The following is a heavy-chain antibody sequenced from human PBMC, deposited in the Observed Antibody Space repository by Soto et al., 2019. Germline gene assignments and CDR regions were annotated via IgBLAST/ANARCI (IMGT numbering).Heavy chain of an antibody. Sequence: QVQLQESGPGLVEPSGTLSLTCAVSGGSIRSGNWWSWVRQPPGKGLEWIGEIYHSGTTNYNPSLKSRVTRSVDKSKNQFSLKLTSVPAADTAVYYCARQRGYYVDYWGQGTLVTVSS. J-gene: IGHJ4*02. V-gene: IGHV4-4*02. CDR1: GGSIRSGNW. CDR2: IYHSGTT. D-gene: IGHD3-22*01. CDR3: ARQRGYYVDY.